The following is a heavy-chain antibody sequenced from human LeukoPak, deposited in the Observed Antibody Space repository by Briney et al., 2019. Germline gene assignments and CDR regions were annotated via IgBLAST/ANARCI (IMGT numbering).Heavy chain of an antibody. V-gene: IGHV3-20*04. CDR2: INWNGGST. CDR3: ARDGYSSGWYPSYYYYGMDV. D-gene: IGHD6-19*01. CDR1: GFTFDVYG. J-gene: IGHJ6*02. Sequence: PGGSLRLSCAASGFTFDVYGMSCVPQAPGKGLEWVSGINWNGGSTGYADSVRGRFTISRDNAKNSLYLQMNSLRAEDTALYYCARDGYSSGWYPSYYYYGMDVWGQGTTVTVSS.